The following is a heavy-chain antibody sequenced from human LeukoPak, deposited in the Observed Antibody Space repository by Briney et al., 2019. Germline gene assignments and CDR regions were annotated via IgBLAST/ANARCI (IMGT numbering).Heavy chain of an antibody. D-gene: IGHD6-19*01. Sequence: SETLSLTCAVYGGSFSGYYWSWIRQPPGKGLEWLGEINHSGSTNYNPSLKSRVTISVDTSKNQFSLKLSSVTAADTAVYYCAREGIAVARRGFDYWGQGTLVTVSS. CDR3: AREGIAVARRGFDY. CDR2: INHSGST. V-gene: IGHV4-34*01. CDR1: GGSFSGYY. J-gene: IGHJ4*02.